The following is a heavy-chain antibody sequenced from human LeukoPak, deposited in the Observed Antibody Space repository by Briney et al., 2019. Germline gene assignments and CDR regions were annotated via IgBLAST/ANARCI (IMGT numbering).Heavy chain of an antibody. CDR2: ISWNSGNI. V-gene: IGHV3-9*03. J-gene: IGHJ3*02. CDR3: AKEDGAFDI. CDR1: GFTFSDYY. Sequence: GGSLRLSCAASGFTFSDYYMSWIRQAPGKGLEWVSGISWNSGNIDYAGSVKGRFTISRDNTNNSLYLHMNSLRTEDMALYYCAKEDGAFDIWGQGTMVTVS. D-gene: IGHD5-24*01.